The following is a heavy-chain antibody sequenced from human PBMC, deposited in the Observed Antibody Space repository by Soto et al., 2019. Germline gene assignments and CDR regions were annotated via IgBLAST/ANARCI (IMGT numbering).Heavy chain of an antibody. CDR1: GGIFGSHG. J-gene: IGHJ3*01. D-gene: IGHD3-22*01. CDR2: LIPIFRTL. CDR3: VRDRRIYYSDPHDEFVASDYEV. V-gene: IGHV1-69*01. Sequence: QVQLIQSEAEVKKPGSSVRVSCTASGGIFGSHGFSWVRQAPGQRLEWVGGLIPIFRTLTYTEKFQARVRVAEDESTNTVYFDLSSLTSEDTAVYYCVRDRRIYYSDPHDEFVASDYEVWGQGTMVSVSS.